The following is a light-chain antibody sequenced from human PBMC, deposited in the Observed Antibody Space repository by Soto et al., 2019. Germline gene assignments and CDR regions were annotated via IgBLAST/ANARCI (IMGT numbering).Light chain of an antibody. CDR1: NIGSKS. Sequence: SYELTQPPSVSVAPGKTARITCGGNNIGSKSVHWYQQKPGQAPVLVIYYDSDRSSGIPERFSGYNSRNTATLTISRVEAGDEDDYYCQVWDSSRWVFGTGTKLTVL. V-gene: IGLV3-21*04. J-gene: IGLJ1*01. CDR2: YDS. CDR3: QVWDSSRWV.